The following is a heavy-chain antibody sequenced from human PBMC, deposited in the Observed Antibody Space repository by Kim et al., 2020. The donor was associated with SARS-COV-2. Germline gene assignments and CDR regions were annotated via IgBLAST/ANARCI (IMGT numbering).Heavy chain of an antibody. CDR3: ATDLISATGTAY. D-gene: IGHD3-9*01. CDR1: GYSLTWST. J-gene: IGHJ4*02. V-gene: IGHV1-3*04. Sequence: ASVKVSCKTSGYSLTWSTVHWVRQVPGQRLDWMGSIHTGTGNSKSSEKFQGRVTFTRDTSTRTVFMELNTLTSEDTAIYFCATDLISATGTAYWGQGTLVTVSS. CDR2: IHTGTGNS.